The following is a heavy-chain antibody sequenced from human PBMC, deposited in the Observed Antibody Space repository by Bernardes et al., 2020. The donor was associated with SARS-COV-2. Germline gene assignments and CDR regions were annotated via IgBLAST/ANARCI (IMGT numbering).Heavy chain of an antibody. CDR2: ISAYNGNT. D-gene: IGHD1-26*01. CDR1: GYAFTNYG. Sequence: ASVKVPCKASGYAFTNYGITWVRQAPGQGLEWMGWISAYNGNTKHAQILQGRVTMTTDTSTITAYVELRSLRSDDTAVYFCARLMGAGSFLDYWGQGSLVTVSS. J-gene: IGHJ4*02. V-gene: IGHV1-18*01. CDR3: ARLMGAGSFLDY.